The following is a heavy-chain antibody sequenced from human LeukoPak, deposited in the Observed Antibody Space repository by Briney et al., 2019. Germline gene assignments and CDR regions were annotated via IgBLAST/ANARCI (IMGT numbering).Heavy chain of an antibody. Sequence: SETLSLTCTVSDDSITMYYWTWVRQPPGKGLEWIGYVDHTGSTNFNPSLNGRVSISRDTSKNLFSLRLRSVTAADTAVYFCARGRVSSSTWYSTYYYYFYMDVWGKGTTVTVSS. V-gene: IGHV4-59*01. J-gene: IGHJ6*03. D-gene: IGHD1-1*01. CDR2: VDHTGST. CDR3: ARGRVSSSTWYSTYYYYFYMDV. CDR1: DDSITMYY.